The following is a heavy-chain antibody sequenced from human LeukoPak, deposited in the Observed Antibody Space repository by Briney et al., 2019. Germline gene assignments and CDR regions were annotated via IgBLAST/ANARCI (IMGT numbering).Heavy chain of an antibody. Sequence: SETLSLTCAVYGGSFSGYYWSWIHQPPGKGLEWIGEINHSGSTNYNPSLKSRVTISVDTSKNQFSLKLSSVTAADTAVYYCARGSNYYDSGKGWFDPWGLGTLVTVSS. V-gene: IGHV4-34*01. J-gene: IGHJ5*02. CDR2: INHSGST. D-gene: IGHD3-10*01. CDR3: ARGSNYYDSGKGWFDP. CDR1: GGSFSGYY.